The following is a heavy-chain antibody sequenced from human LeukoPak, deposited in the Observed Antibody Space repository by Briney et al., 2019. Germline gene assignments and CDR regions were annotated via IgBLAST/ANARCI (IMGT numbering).Heavy chain of an antibody. V-gene: IGHV4-38-2*02. CDR1: GYSISGGYY. Sequence: PSETLSLTCSVSGYSISGGYYWGWIRQPPGKGLEWIGSIYHSGNTLYKPSLKSRVTISVDTSKNQFSLKLNSVTAADTAVYYCARESKYYYESGVYFYSTVSDYWGQGTQVTVSS. CDR3: ARESKYYYESGVYFYSTVSDY. J-gene: IGHJ4*02. CDR2: IYHSGNT. D-gene: IGHD3-22*01.